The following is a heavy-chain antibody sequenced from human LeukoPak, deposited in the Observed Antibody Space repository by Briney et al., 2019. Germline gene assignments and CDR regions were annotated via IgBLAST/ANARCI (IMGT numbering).Heavy chain of an antibody. CDR2: IYFSGTT. D-gene: IGHD5-12*01. J-gene: IGHJ4*02. CDR1: GGSISSSSYY. CDR3: ARGRGIVATISDY. V-gene: IGHV4-61*10. Sequence: PSETLSLTCTVSGGSISSSSYYWSWIRQPAGKGLEWIGRIYFSGTTNYNPSLKGRVTMSVDTSKNQFSLKLSSVTAADTAVYYCARGRGIVATISDYWGQGTLVTVSS.